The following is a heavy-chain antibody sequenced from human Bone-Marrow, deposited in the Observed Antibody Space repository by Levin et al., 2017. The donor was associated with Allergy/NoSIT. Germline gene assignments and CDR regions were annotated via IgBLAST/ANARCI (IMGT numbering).Heavy chain of an antibody. J-gene: IGHJ1*01. Sequence: LSLTCAASGFTFSDYGMHWVRQGPGRGLEWVAGIGYDGDNKYYADSVKGRFTVSRDNSKNTLYLEMDSLRAEDTAVFYCAKGPFYDGSGYYHEYFHDWGQGTLVTVSS. CDR3: AKGPFYDGSGYYHEYFHD. CDR2: IGYDGDNK. V-gene: IGHV3-30*18. D-gene: IGHD3-22*01. CDR1: GFTFSDYG.